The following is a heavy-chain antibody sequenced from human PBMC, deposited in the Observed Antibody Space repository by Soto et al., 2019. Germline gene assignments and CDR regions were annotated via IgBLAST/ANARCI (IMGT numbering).Heavy chain of an antibody. Sequence: QVQLMESGGGLVKPEGSLRLSCAASGFTFSDYYMSWLRQAPGKGLEWLSYISSSGTPIYYADSVKGRFTISRDNAKNSLYLQMNSLRAEDTAVYYCARDLGHYSIDYWGQGTLVTVSS. CDR1: GFTFSDYY. CDR3: ARDLGHYSIDY. J-gene: IGHJ4*02. V-gene: IGHV3-11*01. D-gene: IGHD2-15*01. CDR2: ISSSGTPI.